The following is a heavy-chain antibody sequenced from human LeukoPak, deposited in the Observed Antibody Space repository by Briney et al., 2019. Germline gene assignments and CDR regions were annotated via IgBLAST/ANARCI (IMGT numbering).Heavy chain of an antibody. V-gene: IGHV1-69*13. CDR3: AINQAGYCGGGSCYRHEFYYMDV. D-gene: IGHD2-15*01. Sequence: SVKVSCKASGSTFSSYAISWVRQAPGQGLEWMGGITPIFGTAIYAQKFQGRVTITADESTSTAYMELSSLRSEDTAMYYCAINQAGYCGGGSCYRHEFYYMDVWGKGTSVTVSS. CDR2: ITPIFGTA. J-gene: IGHJ6*03. CDR1: GSTFSSYA.